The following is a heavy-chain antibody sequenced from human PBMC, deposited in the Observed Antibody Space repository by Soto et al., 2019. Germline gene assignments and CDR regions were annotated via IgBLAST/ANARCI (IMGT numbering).Heavy chain of an antibody. V-gene: IGHV3-23*01. Sequence: EVHLLESGGDLVQPGGSLRLSCEASGFTFSSYAMSWVRQAPGKGLAWVSGISVGGGSPYYADSVKGRFTISRDNSKNTLYLQMNSLRVEDTALYYCAKEPGADYGDYCDYWGQVTLVTVSS. J-gene: IGHJ4*02. CDR1: GFTFSSYA. CDR2: ISVGGGSP. CDR3: AKEPGADYGDYCDY. D-gene: IGHD4-17*01.